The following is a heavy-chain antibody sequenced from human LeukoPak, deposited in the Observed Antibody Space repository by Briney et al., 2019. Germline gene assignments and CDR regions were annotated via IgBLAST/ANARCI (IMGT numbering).Heavy chain of an antibody. CDR3: ARLAVCGGDCFAFDI. J-gene: IGHJ3*02. Sequence: SETLSLTCTVSGGSISSYYWSWIRQPPGKGLEWIGYIYYSGSTNYNPSLKSRVTISVDTSKNQFSLKLSSVTAADTAVYYCARLAVCGGDCFAFDIWGQGQWSPSLQ. CDR1: GGSISSYY. D-gene: IGHD2-21*02. V-gene: IGHV4-59*01. CDR2: IYYSGST.